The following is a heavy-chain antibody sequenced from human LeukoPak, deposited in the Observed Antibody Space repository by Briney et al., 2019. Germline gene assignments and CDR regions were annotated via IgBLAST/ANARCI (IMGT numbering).Heavy chain of an antibody. CDR1: GFTFNDYT. CDR2: ITWGGMST. D-gene: IGHD3-3*01. CDR3: AKPRADDEKALDI. V-gene: IGHV3-43*01. J-gene: IGHJ3*02. Sequence: GGSLRLSCAASGFTFNDYTMHWVRQAPGKGLEWVSFITWGGMSTYYADSVKGRFTLSRDNSKNSLYPQMNSLRTEDTALYYCAKPRADDEKALDIWGQGTMVTVSS.